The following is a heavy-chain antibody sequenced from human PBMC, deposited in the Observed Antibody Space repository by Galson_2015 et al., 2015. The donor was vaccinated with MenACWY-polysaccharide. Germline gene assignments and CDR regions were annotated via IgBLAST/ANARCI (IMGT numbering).Heavy chain of an antibody. CDR3: AHRRGIAGADH. D-gene: IGHD6-13*01. J-gene: IGHJ5*02. CDR1: GLSVSTTGVG. Sequence: PALVKPTQTLTLTCTLSGLSVSTTGVGVGWIRQPPGKALEWLAVLYWDDNKGYSPSLKRRLTITRDTSKNQVVLTMTNMDPVDTATYYCAHRRGIAGADHWGQGTLVTVSS. V-gene: IGHV2-5*02. CDR2: LYWDDNK.